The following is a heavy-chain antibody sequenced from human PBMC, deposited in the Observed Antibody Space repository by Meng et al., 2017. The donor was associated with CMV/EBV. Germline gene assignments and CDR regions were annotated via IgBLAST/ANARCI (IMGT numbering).Heavy chain of an antibody. CDR3: ARDSRRGNCDPELYY. CDR2: IKQDGSEK. Sequence: GESLKISCAASGFTFSSYWMSWVRQAPGKGLEWVANIKQDGSEKYYVDSVKGRFTISRDNAKNSLYLQMNSLRAEDTAVYYCARDSRRGNCDPELYYWGQGTLVTVSS. V-gene: IGHV3-7*01. J-gene: IGHJ4*02. CDR1: GFTFSSYW. D-gene: IGHD4-23*01.